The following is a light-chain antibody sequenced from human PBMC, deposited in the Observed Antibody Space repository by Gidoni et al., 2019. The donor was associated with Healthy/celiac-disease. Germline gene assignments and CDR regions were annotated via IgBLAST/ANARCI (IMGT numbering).Light chain of an antibody. CDR1: QSVSSTY. J-gene: IGKJ1*01. V-gene: IGKV3-20*01. Sequence: DIVLTQSPGTLSLSPGERATLSCRASQSVSSTYLAWYQQKPGQAPRLLIHDASSRATGIPDRFSGSGSGTDFTLTISRLEPEDFAVYYCQQYNTSPWTFGQGTKVEI. CDR3: QQYNTSPWT. CDR2: DAS.